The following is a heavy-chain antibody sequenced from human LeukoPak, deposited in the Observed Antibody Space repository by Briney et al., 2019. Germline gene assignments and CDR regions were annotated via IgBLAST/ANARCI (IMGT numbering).Heavy chain of an antibody. J-gene: IGHJ6*03. D-gene: IGHD3-10*01. CDR2: IYYSGST. V-gene: IGHV4-59*12. CDR1: GGSISSYY. Sequence: SETLSLTCSVSGGSISSYYWSWIRQPPGKGLEWIGYIYYSGSTNYNPSLKSRVIISVDKSKNQFSLKLSSVTAADTAVYYCARAYYGSGSYYYYMDVWGKGTTVTISS. CDR3: ARAYYGSGSYYYYMDV.